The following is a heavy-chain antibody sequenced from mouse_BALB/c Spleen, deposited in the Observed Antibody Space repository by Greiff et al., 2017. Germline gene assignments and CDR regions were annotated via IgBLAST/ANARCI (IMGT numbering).Heavy chain of an antibody. CDR2: ISYDGSN. Sequence: EVQLQQSGPGLVKPSQSLSLTCSVTGYSITSGYYWNWIRQFPGNKLEWMGYISYDGSNNYNPSLKNRISITRDTSKNQFFLKLNSVTTEDTATYYCARVITTVFAYWGQGTLVTVSA. J-gene: IGHJ3*01. D-gene: IGHD1-2*01. CDR3: ARVITTVFAY. V-gene: IGHV3-6*02. CDR1: GYSITSGYY.